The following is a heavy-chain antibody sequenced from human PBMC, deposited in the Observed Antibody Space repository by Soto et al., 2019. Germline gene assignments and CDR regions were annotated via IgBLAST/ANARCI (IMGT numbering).Heavy chain of an antibody. J-gene: IGHJ5*02. CDR1: GGSISSGGYY. Sequence: PSETLSLTCTVSGGSISSGGYYWSWIRQHPGKGLEWIGYIYYSGSTYYNPSLKSRVTISVDTSKNQVSVKLNSVTAADTAVYYCARESVSGWFDPGVQGTLVTVAS. V-gene: IGHV4-31*03. CDR3: ARESVSGWFDP. CDR2: IYYSGST. D-gene: IGHD3-10*01.